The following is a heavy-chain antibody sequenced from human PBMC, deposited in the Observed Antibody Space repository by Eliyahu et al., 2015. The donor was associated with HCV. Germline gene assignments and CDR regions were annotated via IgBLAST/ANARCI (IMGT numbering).Heavy chain of an antibody. Sequence: QVQLVQSGAEVKKPGAXXXVSCKASGXTSTAXYMHWVRQAPGQGLEWMGRIDPGGGSTTYAQKFQGRITMTRDTSTSTVYLDLSSLRSEDTAVYFCARDLGVLEDGDLDAFDMWGQGTMVTVSS. V-gene: IGHV1-46*01. J-gene: IGHJ3*02. D-gene: IGHD3-3*01. CDR1: GXTSTAXY. CDR2: IDPGGGST. CDR3: ARDLGVLEDGDLDAFDM.